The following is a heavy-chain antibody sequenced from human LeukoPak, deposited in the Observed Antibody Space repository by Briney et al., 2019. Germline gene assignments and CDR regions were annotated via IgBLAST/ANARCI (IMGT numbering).Heavy chain of an antibody. D-gene: IGHD3-3*01. CDR2: IKEDGTEK. Sequence: QPGGSLRLSCAASGFTFSSSWMNWVRQSPGKGLEWVANIKEDGTEKYYVDSVKGRFTIFRDNAKNSLYLQMNSLRAEDTAVYYCARDFDFWSAIWGQGTLVTVSS. V-gene: IGHV3-7*03. J-gene: IGHJ4*02. CDR1: GFTFSSSW. CDR3: ARDFDFWSAI.